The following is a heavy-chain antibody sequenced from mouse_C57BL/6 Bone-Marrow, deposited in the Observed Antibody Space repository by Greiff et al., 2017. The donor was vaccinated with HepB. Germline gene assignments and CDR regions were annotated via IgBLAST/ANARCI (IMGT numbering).Heavy chain of an antibody. D-gene: IGHD1-1*01. CDR2: ISDGGSYT. J-gene: IGHJ2*01. CDR1: GFTFSSYA. CDR3: ARAITTVVGYFDY. V-gene: IGHV5-4*01. Sequence: DVQLVESGGGLVKPGGSPKLSCAASGFTFSSYAMSWVRQTPEKRLEWVATISDGGSYTYYPDNVKGRFTISRDNAKNNLYLQMSHLKSEDTAMYYCARAITTVVGYFDYWGQGTTLTVSS.